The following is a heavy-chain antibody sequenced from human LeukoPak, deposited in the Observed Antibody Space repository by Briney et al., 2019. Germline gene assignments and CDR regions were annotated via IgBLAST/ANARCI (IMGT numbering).Heavy chain of an antibody. Sequence: GGSLRLSCAASGFTFDDYAMHWVRQAPGKGLEWVSGISWNSGSIGYADSVKGRFTISRDNAKNSLYLQMNSLRAEDTALYYCAKDWSPQLVPGGLGYWGQGTLVTVPS. CDR1: GFTFDDYA. V-gene: IGHV3-9*01. D-gene: IGHD6-13*01. CDR2: ISWNSGSI. CDR3: AKDWSPQLVPGGLGY. J-gene: IGHJ4*02.